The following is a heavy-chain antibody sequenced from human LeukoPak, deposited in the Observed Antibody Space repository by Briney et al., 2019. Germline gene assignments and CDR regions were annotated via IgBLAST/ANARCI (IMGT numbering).Heavy chain of an antibody. Sequence: SVKVSCKASGGTFSSYAINWVRQAPGQGLEWMGRIIPILAIANYAQKFQGRVTITADESTSTAYMELSSLRSEDTAVYYCARVFGLRYFDWANNWFDPWGQGTLVTVSS. CDR2: IIPILAIA. J-gene: IGHJ5*02. CDR3: ARVFGLRYFDWANNWFDP. D-gene: IGHD3-9*01. CDR1: GGTFSSYA. V-gene: IGHV1-69*04.